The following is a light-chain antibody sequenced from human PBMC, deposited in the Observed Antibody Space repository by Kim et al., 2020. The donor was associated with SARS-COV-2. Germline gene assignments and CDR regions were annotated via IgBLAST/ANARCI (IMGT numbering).Light chain of an antibody. CDR3: SSYTSSSPR. V-gene: IGLV2-14*01. Sequence: QSVLTQPASVSGSPGQSITISCTGTSSDVGAYNYVSWYQQYPGKAPKLMIYDVSKRPSGVSNRFSGSKSGNTASLTISGLQAEDEADYYCSSYTSSSPRFGGGTQLTVL. CDR2: DVS. J-gene: IGLJ3*02. CDR1: SSDVGAYNY.